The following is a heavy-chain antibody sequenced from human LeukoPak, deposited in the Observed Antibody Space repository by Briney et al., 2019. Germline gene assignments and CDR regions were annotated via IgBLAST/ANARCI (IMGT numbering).Heavy chain of an antibody. V-gene: IGHV3-48*02. CDR2: ILNTGSII. CDR3: ARDVPNSSRGPFDM. J-gene: IGHJ3*02. CDR1: GFTFSDYS. Sequence: RGSRSLSCAASGFTFSDYSMNWVRQAPGKGLEWISYILNTGSIINYAGSVKGRFTISRDNAKNSLYLQLNSLRDEDTAVYYCARDVPNSSRGPFDMWGEGTRVLLSS. D-gene: IGHD6-19*01.